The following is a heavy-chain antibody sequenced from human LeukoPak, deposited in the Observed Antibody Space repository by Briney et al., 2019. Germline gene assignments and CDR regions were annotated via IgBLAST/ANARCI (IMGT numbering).Heavy chain of an antibody. CDR3: ARVNGRGYDSGDY. CDR2: ISYDGSNK. CDR1: GFTFSSYA. V-gene: IGHV3-30*04. Sequence: GGSLRLSCAASGFTFSSYAMHWVRQAPGKGPEWVAVISYDGSNKYYADSVKGRFTISRDNSKNTLYLQMNSLRAEDTAVYYCARVNGRGYDSGDYWGQGTLVTVSS. D-gene: IGHD5-12*01. J-gene: IGHJ4*02.